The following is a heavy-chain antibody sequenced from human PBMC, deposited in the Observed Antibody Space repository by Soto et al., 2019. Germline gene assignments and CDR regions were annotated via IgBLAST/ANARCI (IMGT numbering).Heavy chain of an antibody. J-gene: IGHJ5*02. CDR2: IYYSGST. V-gene: IGHV4-59*01. D-gene: IGHD6-6*01. Sequence: PSETLSLTCTVSGGSISSYYWSWIRQPPGKGLEWIGYIYYSGSTNYNPSLKSRVTISVDTSKNQFSLKLSSVTAADTAVYYCARVAPIAARRSSWFDPWGQGTLVTVSS. CDR3: ARVAPIAARRSSWFDP. CDR1: GGSISSYY.